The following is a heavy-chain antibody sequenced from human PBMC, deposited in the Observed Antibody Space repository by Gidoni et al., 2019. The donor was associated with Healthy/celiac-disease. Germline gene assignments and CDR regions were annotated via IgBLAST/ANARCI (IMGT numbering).Heavy chain of an antibody. Sequence: QVQLVQPGAEVKKSGASVTVSCKASGYPFTSHYMHWVRQAPGQGLEWMGMINPSGSSTTYAQKFQGRVTMTRDTSTTTVYMELSSLRSEDSAVYYCARGDYVWGSYRPVDYWGQGTLVTVSS. V-gene: IGHV1-46*01. CDR3: ARGDYVWGSYRPVDY. D-gene: IGHD3-16*02. J-gene: IGHJ4*02. CDR1: GYPFTSHY. CDR2: INPSGSST.